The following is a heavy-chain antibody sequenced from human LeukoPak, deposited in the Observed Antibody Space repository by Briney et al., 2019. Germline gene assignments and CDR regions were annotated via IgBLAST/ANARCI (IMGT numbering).Heavy chain of an antibody. CDR1: GFIFSSYE. D-gene: IGHD1-26*01. CDR3: ARERSYHFDY. J-gene: IGHJ4*02. CDR2: ISTSGSTI. Sequence: PGGSLRLSCAASGFIFSSYEMNWVRQAPGKGLEWVSYISTSGSTIYYADSVKGRFTISRDNAKNSLFLQMNSLRAEDTAVYYCARERSYHFDYWGQGTLVTVSS. V-gene: IGHV3-48*03.